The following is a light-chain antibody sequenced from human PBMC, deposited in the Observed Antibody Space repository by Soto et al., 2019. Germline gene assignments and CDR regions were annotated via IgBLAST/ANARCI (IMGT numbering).Light chain of an antibody. CDR2: DDD. Sequence: HSVLTQPPSWSASPGQKVTISSSGSISNIGGNSVSWYQQLPVTAPKLLIYDDDKRPSGIPDRFSGSKSGTSATLGITGFQTGDEADYYCGSWDSSLSAYVFATGTKVTAL. J-gene: IGLJ1*01. CDR3: GSWDSSLSAYV. CDR1: ISNIGGNS. V-gene: IGLV1-51*01.